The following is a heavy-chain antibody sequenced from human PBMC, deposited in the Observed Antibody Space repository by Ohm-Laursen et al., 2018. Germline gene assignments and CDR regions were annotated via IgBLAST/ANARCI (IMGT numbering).Heavy chain of an antibody. CDR1: GFTFSDYG. CDR3: AKDRGSDWYFDV. D-gene: IGHD3-10*01. V-gene: IGHV3-30*18. J-gene: IGHJ2*01. CDR2: LSYDGRQT. Sequence: SLRLSCTASGFTFSDYGGPWVRPAPRKGPGWGAVLSYDGRQTYYADSVKGRFTISRDNPKSTLYLQMNSLRTEDTAVYYCAKDRGSDWYFDVWGRGTLVTVSS.